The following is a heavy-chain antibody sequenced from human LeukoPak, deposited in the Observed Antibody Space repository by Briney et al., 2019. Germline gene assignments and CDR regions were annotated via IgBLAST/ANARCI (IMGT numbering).Heavy chain of an antibody. D-gene: IGHD4-17*01. CDR2: IYPGDSDT. V-gene: IGHV5-51*01. CDR1: GYRFTSYW. CDR3: ARLYPNGDYGVDAFDI. Sequence: GESLKISCKGSGYRFTSYWIGWVRQMPGKGLEWMGIIYPGDSDTRYSPSFRGQVTISADKTIATAYLQWNSLKASDTAMYYCARLYPNGDYGVDAFDIWGQGTMLTVSS. J-gene: IGHJ3*02.